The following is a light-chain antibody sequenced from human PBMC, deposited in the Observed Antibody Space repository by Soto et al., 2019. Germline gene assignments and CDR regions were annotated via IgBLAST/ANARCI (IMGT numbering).Light chain of an antibody. CDR3: QQYDHFPYT. CDR1: QDISNY. Sequence: DIQMTQSPSSLSASVGDRVTITCQASQDISNYLNWYQQKPGKAPKLLIYDASSLETGVPSKFSGSGSGTDFTFTISSLQPEHIATYYCQQYDHFPYTFGQGTKLEIK. V-gene: IGKV1-33*01. J-gene: IGKJ2*01. CDR2: DAS.